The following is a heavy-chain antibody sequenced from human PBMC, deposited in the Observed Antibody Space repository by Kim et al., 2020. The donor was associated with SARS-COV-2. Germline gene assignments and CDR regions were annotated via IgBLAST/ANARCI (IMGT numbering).Heavy chain of an antibody. D-gene: IGHD3-3*01. Sequence: SVKVSCKASGGTFSSYAISWVRQAPGQGLEWMGGIIPIFGTANYAQKFQGRVTITADESTRTAYMELSSLRSEDTAVYYCARADDFWGGHRVGYYYGMDVWGQGTTVTVSS. J-gene: IGHJ6*02. CDR1: GGTFSSYA. CDR3: ARADDFWGGHRVGYYYGMDV. CDR2: IIPIFGTA. V-gene: IGHV1-69*13.